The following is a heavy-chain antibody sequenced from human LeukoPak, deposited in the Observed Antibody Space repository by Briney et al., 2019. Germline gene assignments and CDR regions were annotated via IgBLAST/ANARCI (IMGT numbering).Heavy chain of an antibody. J-gene: IGHJ4*02. Sequence: PGGSLRLSCAASGFTFSSYAMSWVRQAPGKGLEWVAVISYDGSNKYYADSVKGRFTISRDNSKNTLYLQMNSLRAEDTAVHYCARTVTTVTTFIDYWGQGTLVTVSS. V-gene: IGHV3-30-3*01. CDR3: ARTVTTVTTFIDY. CDR1: GFTFSSYA. CDR2: ISYDGSNK. D-gene: IGHD4-4*01.